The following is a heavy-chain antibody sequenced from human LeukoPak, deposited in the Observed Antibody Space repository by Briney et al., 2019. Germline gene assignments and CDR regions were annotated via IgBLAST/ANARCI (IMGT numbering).Heavy chain of an antibody. J-gene: IGHJ5*02. V-gene: IGHV4-59*01. CDR2: IYYSGST. D-gene: IGHD6-13*01. CDR3: AQVTSRWYRGWFDP. Sequence: SETLSLTCTVSGGSISSYYWSWIRQPPGKGLEWIAYIYYSGSTNYNPSLKSRVTISVDTSKNQFSLKLSSVTAADTAVYYCAQVTSRWYRGWFDPWGQGTLVTVSS. CDR1: GGSISSYY.